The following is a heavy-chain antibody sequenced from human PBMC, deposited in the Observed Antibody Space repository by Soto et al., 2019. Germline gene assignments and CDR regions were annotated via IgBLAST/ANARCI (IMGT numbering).Heavy chain of an antibody. D-gene: IGHD2-8*02. CDR2: INHSGST. J-gene: IGHJ4*02. CDR1: GGSINDDTYY. Sequence: PSETLSLTCTVSGGSINDDTYYWGWIRQPPGTGLEWIGEINHSGSTNYNPSLKSRVTISVDTSKNQFSLKLTSVTAADTAVYYCARDKITGLFDYWGQGTLVTVSS. V-gene: IGHV4-39*07. CDR3: ARDKITGLFDY.